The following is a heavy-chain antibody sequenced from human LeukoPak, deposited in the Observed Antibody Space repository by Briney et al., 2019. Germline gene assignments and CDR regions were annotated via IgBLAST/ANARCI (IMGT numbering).Heavy chain of an antibody. CDR1: GASISSSY. CDR3: VRGNYDNRGYSNAFDI. Sequence: SETLSLTCTVSGASISSSYWSWIRQPPRKRLEWIGYIYYSGSTNSNPSLKSRVTISADTSKNQFSLKLSSVTAADTAVYYCVRGNYDNRGYSNAFDIWGQGAMVTVSS. D-gene: IGHD3-22*01. V-gene: IGHV4-59*01. J-gene: IGHJ3*02. CDR2: IYYSGST.